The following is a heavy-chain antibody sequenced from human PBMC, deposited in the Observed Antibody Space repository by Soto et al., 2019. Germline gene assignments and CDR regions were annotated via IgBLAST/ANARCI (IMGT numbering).Heavy chain of an antibody. CDR1: GGSISSYF. D-gene: IGHD2-2*01. Sequence: SCSVSGGSISSYFRNWLRQPPGKGLEWIGYIYDDGTTDYNPSLKSRVTILLDMSKNQFSLKLSSVTAADTAVYYCVSSRSAIYGDALDVWGQGTMVTVS. J-gene: IGHJ3*01. CDR3: VSSRSAIYGDALDV. CDR2: IYDDGTT. V-gene: IGHV4-59*03.